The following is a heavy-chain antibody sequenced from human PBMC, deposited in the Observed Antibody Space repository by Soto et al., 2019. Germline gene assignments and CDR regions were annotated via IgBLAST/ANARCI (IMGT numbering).Heavy chain of an antibody. CDR2: IYYSGST. J-gene: IGHJ4*02. D-gene: IGHD3-16*02. CDR3: ATAYYDYVWGSYRY. CDR1: GGSISSSSYY. V-gene: IGHV4-39*01. Sequence: LSLTCTVSGGSISSSSYYWVWIRQPPGKGLEWIGSIYYSGSTYYNPSLKSRVTISVDTSKNQFSLTLSSVTAADTAVYYCATAYYDYVWGSYRYWGQGTLVTVSS.